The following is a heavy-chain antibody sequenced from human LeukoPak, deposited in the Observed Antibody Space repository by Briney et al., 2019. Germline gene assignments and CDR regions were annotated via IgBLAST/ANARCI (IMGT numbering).Heavy chain of an antibody. V-gene: IGHV3-21*01. J-gene: IGHJ3*02. CDR2: ICSSSSYI. Sequence: GRSLRLSCAASGSTFSSYSMNWVRQAPGKGLEWVSSICSSSSYIYYADSVKGRFTISRDNAKNSLYLQMNGLRAEDTAVYYCARQGGGEKRAFDIWGQGTMVTVSS. CDR3: ARQGGGEKRAFDI. D-gene: IGHD3-16*01. CDR1: GSTFSSYS.